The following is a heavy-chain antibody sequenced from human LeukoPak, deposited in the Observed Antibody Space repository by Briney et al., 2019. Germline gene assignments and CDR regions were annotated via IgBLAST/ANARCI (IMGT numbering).Heavy chain of an antibody. CDR2: ISSSSSYI. D-gene: IGHD6-19*01. V-gene: IGHV3-21*01. J-gene: IGHJ6*02. CDR1: GFTFSSYS. CDR3: ARDSSSGWMVSGYGMDV. Sequence: GGSLRLSCAASGFTFSSYSMNWVRQAPGKGLEWVSSISSSSSYIYYADSVKGRFTISRDNAKNSLYLQMNSLRAEDTAVYYCARDSSSGWMVSGYGMDVWGQGTTVTVSS.